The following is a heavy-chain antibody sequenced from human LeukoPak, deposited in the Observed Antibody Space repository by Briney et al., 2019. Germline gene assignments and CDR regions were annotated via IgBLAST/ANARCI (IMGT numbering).Heavy chain of an antibody. CDR2: ISGSGGST. CDR1: GFTFSSYA. V-gene: IGHV3-23*01. J-gene: IGHJ6*02. D-gene: IGHD2-15*01. CDR3: AKPRDCSGGSCYSLAIYYYYGMDV. Sequence: QPGGSLRLSCAASGFTFSSYAMSWVRQASGKGLEWVSAISGSGGSTYYADSVKGRFTISRDNSKNTLYLQMNSLRAEDTAVYYCAKPRDCSGGSCYSLAIYYYYGMDVWGQGTTVTVSS.